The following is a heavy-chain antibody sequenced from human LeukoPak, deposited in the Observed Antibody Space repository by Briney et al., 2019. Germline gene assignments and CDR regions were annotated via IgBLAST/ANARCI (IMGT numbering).Heavy chain of an antibody. Sequence: SETLSLTCTVSGGSVSNDNHCWSWIRQPPGKGLEWIGYVNYSGSTKYNPSLKSRVSISADTSRSQVSLKLSSVTAADTAVYYCARVNYGDYYYGMDVWGQGTTVTVSS. J-gene: IGHJ6*02. CDR2: VNYSGST. D-gene: IGHD3-10*01. V-gene: IGHV4-61*01. CDR3: ARVNYGDYYYGMDV. CDR1: GGSVSNDNHC.